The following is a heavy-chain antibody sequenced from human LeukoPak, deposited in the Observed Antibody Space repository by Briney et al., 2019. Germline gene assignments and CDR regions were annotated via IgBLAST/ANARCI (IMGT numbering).Heavy chain of an antibody. CDR1: GFTFSNYN. Sequence: GGSLRLSCAASGFTFSNYNMNWVRQAPGKGLEWVSSISSSNNYIYYADSVKGRFTISRDNAKNSLYLQMNSLRAEDTAVYYCARRSPNYYFDYWGRGTPVTVSS. CDR2: ISSSNNYI. CDR3: ARRSPNYYFDY. J-gene: IGHJ4*02. V-gene: IGHV3-21*01.